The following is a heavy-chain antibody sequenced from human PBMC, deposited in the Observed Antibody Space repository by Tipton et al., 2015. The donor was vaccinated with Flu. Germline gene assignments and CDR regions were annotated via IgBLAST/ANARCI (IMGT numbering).Heavy chain of an antibody. Sequence: VQLVQSGAEVKKPGESLKISCKASGYSFSTYWIGWVRQMPGKGLEWMGIIYPGDSDTRYSPSFQGQVTISADKSITTAYLQWSGLKASDTATYYCARQGGGTTRVLAFDIWGQGTMVTVSS. CDR2: IYPGDSDT. CDR1: GYSFSTYW. CDR3: ARQGGGTTRVLAFDI. D-gene: IGHD1-1*01. J-gene: IGHJ3*02. V-gene: IGHV5-51*01.